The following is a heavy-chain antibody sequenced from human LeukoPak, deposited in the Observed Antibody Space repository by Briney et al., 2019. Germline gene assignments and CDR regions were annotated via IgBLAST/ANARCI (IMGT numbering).Heavy chain of an antibody. D-gene: IGHD3-22*01. J-gene: IGHJ4*02. Sequence: GPLRLPCAASGFTFSDYYMSWFRQAPGKGLEWVSYISSSGSTIYHADSVKGRFTISRDNAKNSLYLQMNSLRDEDTAVYYCARDAYYDSSGYLKYWGRGTLVTVSS. V-gene: IGHV3-11*04. CDR2: ISSSGSTI. CDR3: ARDAYYDSSGYLKY. CDR1: GFTFSDYY.